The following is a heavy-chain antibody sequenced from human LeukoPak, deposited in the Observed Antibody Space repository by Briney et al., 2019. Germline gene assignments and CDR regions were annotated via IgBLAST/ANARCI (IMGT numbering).Heavy chain of an antibody. V-gene: IGHV3-7*01. J-gene: IGHJ4*02. CDR2: IKQDGSEK. D-gene: IGHD3-9*01. CDR1: GFPFSNVW. Sequence: GGSLRLSCAASGFPFSNVWMRWVRQAPGKGLEWVANIKQDGSEKYYVDSVKGRFTISRDNAKNSLYLQMNSLRAEDTAVYYCARDAGDILTGYFYPGTDFDYWGQGTLVTVSS. CDR3: ARDAGDILTGYFYPGTDFDY.